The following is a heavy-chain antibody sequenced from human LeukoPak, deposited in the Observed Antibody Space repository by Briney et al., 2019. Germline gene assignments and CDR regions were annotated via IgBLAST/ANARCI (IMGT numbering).Heavy chain of an antibody. V-gene: IGHV1-46*01. CDR1: GYTFTSYY. CDR3: ARLHQEVGFLERYYYYYGMDV. D-gene: IGHD3-3*01. J-gene: IGHJ6*02. Sequence: ASVKVSCKASGYTFTSYYMHWVRQAPGQGLEWMGIINPSGGSTSYAQKFQGRVTMTRDTSTSTVYMELSSLRSEDTAVYYCARLHQEVGFLERYYYYYGMDVWGQGTTVTVSS. CDR2: INPSGGST.